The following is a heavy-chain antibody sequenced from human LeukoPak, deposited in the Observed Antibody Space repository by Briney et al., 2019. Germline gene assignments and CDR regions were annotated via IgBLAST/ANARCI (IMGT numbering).Heavy chain of an antibody. V-gene: IGHV4-59*12. CDR3: AREPDDFWSGPVAFDI. J-gene: IGHJ3*02. CDR2: IYYSGST. D-gene: IGHD3-3*01. Sequence: SETLSLTCTVSGGSISSYYWSWIRQPPGKGLEWIAYIYYSGSTNYNPSLKSRVTISVDTSKNQFSLKLSSVTAADTAVYYCAREPDDFWSGPVAFDIWGQGTMVTVSS. CDR1: GGSISSYY.